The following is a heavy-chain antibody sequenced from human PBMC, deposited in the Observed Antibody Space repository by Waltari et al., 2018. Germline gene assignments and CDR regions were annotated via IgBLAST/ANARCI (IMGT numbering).Heavy chain of an antibody. D-gene: IGHD3-22*01. CDR2: IIPIFGTA. Sequence: QVQLVQSGAEVKKPGSSVKVSCKASGGTFSSYAISWVRQAPGQGLEWMGVIIPIFGTANYAQKFQGRVTITTDESTSTAYMELSSLRSEDTAVYYCARFLISRDSSGWGAFDIWGQGTMVTVSS. J-gene: IGHJ3*02. V-gene: IGHV1-69*05. CDR1: GGTFSSYA. CDR3: ARFLISRDSSGWGAFDI.